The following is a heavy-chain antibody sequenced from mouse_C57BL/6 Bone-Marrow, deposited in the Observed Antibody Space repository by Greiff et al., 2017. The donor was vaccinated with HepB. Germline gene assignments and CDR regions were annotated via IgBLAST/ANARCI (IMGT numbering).Heavy chain of an antibody. V-gene: IGHV5-2*01. J-gene: IGHJ1*03. D-gene: IGHD1-1*01. Sequence: EVQGVESGGGLVQPGESLKLSCESNEYEFPSHDMSWVRKTPEKRLELVAAINSDGGSTYYPDTMERRFIISRDNTKKTLYLQMSSLRSEETALYYCARQNYGSTHWYFDVWGTGTTVTVSS. CDR1: EYEFPSHD. CDR2: INSDGGST. CDR3: ARQNYGSTHWYFDV.